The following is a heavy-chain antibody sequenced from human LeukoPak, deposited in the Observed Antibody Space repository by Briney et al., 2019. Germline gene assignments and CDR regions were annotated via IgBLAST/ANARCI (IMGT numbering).Heavy chain of an antibody. D-gene: IGHD3-9*01. CDR1: GGSISSYY. CDR3: ARGIEGRYFDWLAHSHYYYGMDV. Sequence: SETLSLTCTVSGGSISSYYWSWIRQPPGKGLEWIGYIYYSGSTNYNPSLKSRVTISVDTSKNQFSLKLSSVTAADTAVYYCARGIEGRYFDWLAHSHYYYGMDVWGKGTTVPVSS. J-gene: IGHJ6*04. CDR2: IYYSGST. V-gene: IGHV4-59*01.